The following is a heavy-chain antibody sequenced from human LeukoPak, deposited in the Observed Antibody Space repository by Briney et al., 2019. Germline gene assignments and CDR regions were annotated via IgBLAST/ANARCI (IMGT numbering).Heavy chain of an antibody. Sequence: PGRSLRLSCAASGFTFSSYGMHWVRQAPGKGLEWVAVISYDGSNKYYADSVKGRFTISRDNSKNTLYLQMNSLRAEDTAVYYCATDRGDYYDSSGYYSGGFDIWGQGTMVTVSS. D-gene: IGHD3-22*01. CDR2: ISYDGSNK. CDR3: ATDRGDYYDSSGYYSGGFDI. CDR1: GFTFSSYG. V-gene: IGHV3-30*03. J-gene: IGHJ3*02.